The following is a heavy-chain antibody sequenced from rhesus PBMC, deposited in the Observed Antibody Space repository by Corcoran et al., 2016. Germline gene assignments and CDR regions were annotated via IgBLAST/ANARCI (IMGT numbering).Heavy chain of an antibody. V-gene: IGHV3-8*01. CDR3: ARLTSGYYTL. CDR2: INTGGVRN. Sequence: EVQLVESGGGLVQPGGSLRLSCTGPGLTFGSYYMYWVRQPPGKGLEWVSAINTGGVRNWYTDSVKGRFTISKENAKNTLYLQMDSLRAEDTAVYYCARLTSGYYTLWGQGVLVTVSA. D-gene: IGHD3-28*01. CDR1: GLTFGSYY. J-gene: IGHJ4*01.